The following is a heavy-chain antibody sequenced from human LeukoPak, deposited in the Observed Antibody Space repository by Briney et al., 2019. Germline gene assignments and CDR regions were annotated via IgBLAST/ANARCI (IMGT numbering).Heavy chain of an antibody. CDR1: GFTFSSYG. V-gene: IGHV3-33*01. Sequence: ERSLRLSCAASGFTFSSYGMHWVRQAPGKGLEWVAVIWYDGSNKYYADSVKGRFTISRDNSKNTLYLQMNSLRAEDTAVYYCARERAYYDFWSGYSSGMDVWGQGTTVTVSS. J-gene: IGHJ6*02. CDR2: IWYDGSNK. D-gene: IGHD3-3*01. CDR3: ARERAYYDFWSGYSSGMDV.